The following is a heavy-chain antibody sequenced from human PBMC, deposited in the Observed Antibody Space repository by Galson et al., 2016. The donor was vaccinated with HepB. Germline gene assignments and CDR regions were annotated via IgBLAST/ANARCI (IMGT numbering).Heavy chain of an antibody. CDR1: GFISSAYA. J-gene: IGHJ5*02. Sequence: SLRLSCAASGFISSAYAMHWVRQAPGTGLECVSATSGNADITHYVDSVKGRFTTSKDFSKSTLYLQMSSLRVEDTAVYYCVRVVNGSYYTWGQGTLVTVSS. CDR3: VRVVNGSYYT. D-gene: IGHD1-26*01. V-gene: IGHV3-64D*06. CDR2: TSGNADIT.